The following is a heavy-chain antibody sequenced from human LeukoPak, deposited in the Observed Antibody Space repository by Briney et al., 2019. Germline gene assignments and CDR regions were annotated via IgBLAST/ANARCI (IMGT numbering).Heavy chain of an antibody. CDR1: GYTFTGYY. D-gene: IGHD3-3*01. Sequence: ASVKVSCKASGYTFTGYYMHWVRQAPGRGLEWMGCINPNSGGTNYAQKFQGRVTMTRDTSISTAYMELSWLRSDDTAVYYCSVHTQYYDFWSGYYLGYYFDYWGQGTLVTVSS. J-gene: IGHJ4*02. CDR3: SVHTQYYDFWSGYYLGYYFDY. CDR2: INPNSGGT. V-gene: IGHV1-2*02.